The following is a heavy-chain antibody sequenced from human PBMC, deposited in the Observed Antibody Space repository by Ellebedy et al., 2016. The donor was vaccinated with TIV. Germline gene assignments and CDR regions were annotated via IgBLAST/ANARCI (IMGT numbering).Heavy chain of an antibody. CDR3: ARTYYYGSGTYYNGDAFDI. CDR1: GASISSSNHY. V-gene: IGHV4-39*01. D-gene: IGHD3-10*01. Sequence: MPSETLSLTCAVSGASISSSNHYWGWIRQPPGKGLEWIGNIYYSGSTYYKPSLKSRVTISVDTSSNLFSLKLGSVTAADTAVYFCARTYYYGSGTYYNGDAFDIWGHGTTVTVSS. CDR2: IYYSGST. J-gene: IGHJ3*02.